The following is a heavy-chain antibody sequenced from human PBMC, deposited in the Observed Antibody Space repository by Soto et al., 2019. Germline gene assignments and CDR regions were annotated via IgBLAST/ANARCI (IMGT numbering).Heavy chain of an antibody. Sequence: GESLKIYCKGSGYSFTSYWIGWVRQMPGKGLEWMGIIYPGDSDTRYSPSFQGQVTISADKSISTAYLQWSSLKASDTAMYYCASQEMATKNVDAFDIWGQGTMVTVSS. CDR3: ASQEMATKNVDAFDI. CDR1: GYSFTSYW. CDR2: IYPGDSDT. V-gene: IGHV5-51*01. J-gene: IGHJ3*02. D-gene: IGHD5-12*01.